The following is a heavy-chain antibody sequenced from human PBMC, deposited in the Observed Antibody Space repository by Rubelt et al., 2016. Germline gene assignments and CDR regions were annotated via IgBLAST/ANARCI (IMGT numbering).Heavy chain of an antibody. V-gene: IGHV3-33*01. CDR1: TFTSYG. J-gene: IGHJ4*02. CDR3: ARDGGGEPY. Sequence: TFTSYGMHWVRQAPGKGLESVAVIWSDGSNKDYADSVKGRFTISRDNSKNTLYLEINSLRGEDTAVYYCARDGGGEPYWGQGTLVTVSS. D-gene: IGHD3-16*01. CDR2: IWSDGSNK.